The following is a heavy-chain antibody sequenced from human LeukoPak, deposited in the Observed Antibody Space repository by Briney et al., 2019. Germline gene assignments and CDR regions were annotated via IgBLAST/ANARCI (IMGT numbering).Heavy chain of an antibody. J-gene: IGHJ4*02. CDR3: ARAPYCSSTSCYSFDY. Sequence: PGRSLRLSCAASGFTFSSYGMHWVRQAPGKGLEWVAVIWYDGSNKYYADSVKGRFTISRDNSKNTLYLQMNSLRAEDTAVYYCARAPYCSSTSCYSFDYWGQGTLVTVSS. V-gene: IGHV3-33*01. CDR2: IWYDGSNK. D-gene: IGHD2-2*01. CDR1: GFTFSSYG.